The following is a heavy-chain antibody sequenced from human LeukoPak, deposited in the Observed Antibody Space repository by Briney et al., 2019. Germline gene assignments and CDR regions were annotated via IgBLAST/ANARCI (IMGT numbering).Heavy chain of an antibody. D-gene: IGHD3-22*01. CDR2: ISWNGGST. Sequence: GGSLRLSCAASGFTFDDYAMHWVRQAPGKGLEWVSGISWNGGSTGYADSVKGRFTISRDNAKNSLYLQMNSLRAEDTALYHCARDLGTYYYDSSGYYDGENAFDIWGQGTMVTVSS. V-gene: IGHV3-20*01. CDR1: GFTFDDYA. CDR3: ARDLGTYYYDSSGYYDGENAFDI. J-gene: IGHJ3*02.